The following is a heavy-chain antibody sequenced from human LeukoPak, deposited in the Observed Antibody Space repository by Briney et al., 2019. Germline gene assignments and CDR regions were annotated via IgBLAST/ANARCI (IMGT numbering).Heavy chain of an antibody. D-gene: IGHD6-19*01. CDR1: GYTFTGYY. CDR3: ARDHRRAVAGNAFDI. J-gene: IGHJ3*02. CDR2: INPNSGGT. Sequence: GASVKVSCKASGYTFTGYYMHWVRQAPGQGLEWMGWINPNSGGTNYAQKFQGRVTMTRDTSISTAYMELSRLRSDDTAVYYCARDHRRAVAGNAFDIWGQGTMVTVSS. V-gene: IGHV1-2*02.